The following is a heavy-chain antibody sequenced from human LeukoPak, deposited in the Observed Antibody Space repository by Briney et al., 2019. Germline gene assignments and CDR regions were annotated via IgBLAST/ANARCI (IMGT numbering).Heavy chain of an antibody. V-gene: IGHV4-34*01. CDR2: INHSGST. CDR3: ARGYSLIVVVVAATAGAFDI. D-gene: IGHD2-15*01. J-gene: IGHJ3*02. Sequence: SETLSLTCTVSGVSITSYYWSWIRQPPGKGLEWIGEINHSGSTNYNPSLKSRVTISVDTSKNQFSLKLSSVTAADTAVYYCARGYSLIVVVVAATAGAFDIWGQGTMVTVSS. CDR1: GVSITSYY.